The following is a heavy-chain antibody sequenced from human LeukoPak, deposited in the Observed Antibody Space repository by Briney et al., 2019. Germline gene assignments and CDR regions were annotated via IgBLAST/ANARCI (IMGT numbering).Heavy chain of an antibody. V-gene: IGHV3-7*01. CDR3: ARDRGPPGPLQLFDY. Sequence: PGGSLRLSCAASGLTFATYWMNWLRQAPGKGLEWVANIKQDGSAKYYVDSVKGRFTISRNNAKNSLYLQMNSLRAEDTAVYYCARDRGPPGPLQLFDYWGQGTLVTVSS. CDR2: IKQDGSAK. D-gene: IGHD1-7*01. CDR1: GLTFATYW. J-gene: IGHJ4*02.